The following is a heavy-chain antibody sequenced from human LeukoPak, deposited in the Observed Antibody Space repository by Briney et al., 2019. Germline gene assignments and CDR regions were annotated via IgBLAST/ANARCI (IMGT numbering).Heavy chain of an antibody. J-gene: IGHJ3*01. CDR2: IYSGGYT. Sequence: GGSLRLSCAASGFTVSSNYMSWVRQAPGKGVEWVSVIYSGGYTYYADSVKGRFTISRDNSKNTLYLQMNSLRAEDTAVYYCAREVVVAATLDAFDVWGQGTMVTVSS. CDR1: GFTVSSNY. D-gene: IGHD2-15*01. V-gene: IGHV3-53*01. CDR3: AREVVVAATLDAFDV.